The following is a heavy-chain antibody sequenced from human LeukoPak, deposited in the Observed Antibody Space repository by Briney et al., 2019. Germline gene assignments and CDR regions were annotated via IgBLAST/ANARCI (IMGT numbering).Heavy chain of an antibody. CDR3: ARDFAGHSSTSFLLGTLDY. V-gene: IGHV1-3*01. CDR1: GYIFTKYV. J-gene: IGHJ4*02. D-gene: IGHD2-2*01. Sequence: ASVKVSCKASGYIFTKYVVHWVRQAPGQRPEWMGWIKAGNGDTKYSQNFQDRLTITRDTSASTVYMELSSLTSEDTALYYCARDFAGHSSTSFLLGTLDYWGQGTLVTVSS. CDR2: IKAGNGDT.